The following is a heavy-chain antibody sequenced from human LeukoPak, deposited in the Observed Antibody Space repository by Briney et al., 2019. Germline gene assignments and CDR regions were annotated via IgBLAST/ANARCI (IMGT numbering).Heavy chain of an antibody. CDR3: ARDLMIYGDYAEGVGFDP. J-gene: IGHJ5*02. V-gene: IGHV5-51*01. CDR2: IYPGDSDA. D-gene: IGHD4-17*01. Sequence: GESLKISCKGSGYSFNSYWIGWVRQMPGKGLKWMGIIYPGDSDARYSPSFQGQVTISADKSISTAYLQWSSLKASDTAMYYCARDLMIYGDYAEGVGFDPWGQGTLVTVSS. CDR1: GYSFNSYW.